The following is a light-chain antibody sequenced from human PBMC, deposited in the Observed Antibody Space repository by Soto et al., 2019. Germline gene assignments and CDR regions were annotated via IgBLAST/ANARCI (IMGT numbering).Light chain of an antibody. CDR3: QQYDSSLFT. J-gene: IGKJ3*01. CDR1: QSVSSSS. V-gene: IGKV3-20*01. CDR2: GAS. Sequence: EIVLTQSPGTLSLSRGERATLSCRASQSVSSSSLACYQQKPGQAPRLLIYGASSRATGIPDRFSGSGSGTDFALTISRLEPEDFAVYYCQQYDSSLFTFGPGTKVDIK.